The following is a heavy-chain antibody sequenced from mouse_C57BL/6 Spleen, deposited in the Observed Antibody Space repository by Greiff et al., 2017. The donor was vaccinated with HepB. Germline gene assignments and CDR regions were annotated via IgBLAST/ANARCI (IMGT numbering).Heavy chain of an antibody. CDR1: GYTFTSYW. V-gene: IGHV1-50*01. J-gene: IGHJ4*01. D-gene: IGHD2-1*01. CDR2: IDPSDSYT. CDR3: ARRLYSGNYYAMDY. Sequence: QVQLQQPGAELVKPGASVKLSCKASGYTFTSYWMQWVKQRPGQGLEWIGEIDPSDSYTNYNQKFKGKATLTVDTSSSTAYMQLSSLTSEDSAVYYCARRLYSGNYYAMDYWGQGTSVTVSS.